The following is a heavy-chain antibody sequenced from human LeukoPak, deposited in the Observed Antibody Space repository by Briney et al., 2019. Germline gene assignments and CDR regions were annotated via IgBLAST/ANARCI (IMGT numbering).Heavy chain of an antibody. CDR3: AIRRNMIVAG. V-gene: IGHV4-39*01. J-gene: IGHJ4*02. Sequence: SETLSLTCTVSGGSISSGGYFWGWIRQPPGKGLEWIGSFYYTGSTYYNPSLKSRVTISIDTSKIQFSLKLTSVTAADTAVYYCAIRRNMIVAGWGQGTLVTVSS. CDR2: FYYTGST. D-gene: IGHD3-22*01. CDR1: GGSISSGGYF.